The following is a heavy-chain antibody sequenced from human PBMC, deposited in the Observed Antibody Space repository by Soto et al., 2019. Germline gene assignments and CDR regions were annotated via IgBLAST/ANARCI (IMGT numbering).Heavy chain of an antibody. CDR3: AREIDGGTIFGVVPRMDV. V-gene: IGHV1-69*13. D-gene: IGHD3-3*01. J-gene: IGHJ6*02. CDR1: RGTFSSYA. Sequence: SVKVSCKASRGTFSSYAISWVRQAPGQGLEWMGGIIPIFGTANYAQKFQGRVTITADESTSTAYMELSSLRSEDTAVYYCAREIDGGTIFGVVPRMDVWGQGTTVTVSS. CDR2: IIPIFGTA.